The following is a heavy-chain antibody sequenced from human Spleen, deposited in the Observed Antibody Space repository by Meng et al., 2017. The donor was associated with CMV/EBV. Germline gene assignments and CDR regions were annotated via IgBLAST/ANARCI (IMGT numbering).Heavy chain of an antibody. Sequence: SETLSLTCTVSGGSINSNSYYWGWIRQPPGKGLEWIGSIYYSGSTYCNPSLKSRVTISVDTSKNQFSLKLSSVTAADTAVYYCAGPDHMGASPHDPFDIWGQGTMVTVSS. V-gene: IGHV4-39*07. D-gene: IGHD1-26*01. J-gene: IGHJ3*02. CDR2: IYYSGST. CDR1: GGSINSNSYY. CDR3: AGPDHMGASPHDPFDI.